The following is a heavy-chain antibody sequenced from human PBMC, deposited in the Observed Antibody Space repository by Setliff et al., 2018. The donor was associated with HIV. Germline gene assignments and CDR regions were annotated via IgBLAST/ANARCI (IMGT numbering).Heavy chain of an antibody. J-gene: IGHJ4*01. CDR2: FHYTGGT. CDR1: GGSISSGGYY. Sequence: PSETLSLTCTVSGGSISSGGYYWSWIRQHPGRGLEWIGSFHYTGGTDYNPSLKSRGSLSLDTPKNQFSLRLNSLTAADTAVYYLARGRYYFEDLGHGTLVTVSS. V-gene: IGHV4-31*03. CDR3: ARGRYYFED.